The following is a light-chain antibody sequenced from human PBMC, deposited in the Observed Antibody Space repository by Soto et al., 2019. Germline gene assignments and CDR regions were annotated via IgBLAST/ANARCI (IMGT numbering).Light chain of an antibody. J-gene: IGLJ2*01. V-gene: IGLV2-14*03. CDR3: SSYTSASTLEV. Sequence: QSVLTQPASVSGSPGQSITISCSGISSDVGGYNYVSWYQHYPGKAPKLMIYDVSNRPSGVSNRFSGSKSGNTASLTISGLQAEDEADYYCSSYTSASTLEVFGGGTKVTVL. CDR1: SSDVGGYNY. CDR2: DVS.